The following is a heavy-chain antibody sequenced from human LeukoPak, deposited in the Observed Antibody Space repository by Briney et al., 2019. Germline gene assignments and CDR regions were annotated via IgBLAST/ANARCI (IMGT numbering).Heavy chain of an antibody. CDR3: AKDLGGSPDY. CDR2: ISYDGSNK. J-gene: IGHJ4*02. V-gene: IGHV3-30-3*01. Sequence: GRSLRLSCAASGFTFSSYAMHWVRQAPGKGLEWVAVISYDGSNKYYADSVKGRFTISRDNSKNTLYLQMNSLRAEDTAVYYCAKDLGGSPDYWGQGTLVTVSS. CDR1: GFTFSSYA. D-gene: IGHD1-26*01.